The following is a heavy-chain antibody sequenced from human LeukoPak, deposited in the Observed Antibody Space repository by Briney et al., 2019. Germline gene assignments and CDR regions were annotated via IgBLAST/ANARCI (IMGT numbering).Heavy chain of an antibody. J-gene: IGHJ4*02. D-gene: IGHD3-16*02. CDR1: GGSFSGYY. V-gene: IGHV4-34*01. CDR3: ARDSFTYYDYVWGSYRSPGTFDY. CDR2: INHSGST. Sequence: SETLSLTCAVYGGSFSGYYWSWIRQPPGKGLEWIGEINHSGSTNYNPSLKSRVTISVDTSKNQFSLKLSSVTAADTAVYYCARDSFTYYDYVWGSYRSPGTFDYWGQGTLVTVSS.